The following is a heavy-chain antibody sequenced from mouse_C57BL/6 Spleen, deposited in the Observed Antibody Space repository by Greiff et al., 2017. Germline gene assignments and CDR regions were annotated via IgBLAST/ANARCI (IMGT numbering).Heavy chain of an antibody. D-gene: IGHD4-1*01. CDR2: IYPGDGDT. Sequence: QVQLQQSGPELVKPGASVKISCKASGYAFSSSWMNWVKQRPGKGLEWIGRIYPGDGDTNYNGKFKGKATLTADKSSSTAYMQLSSLTSEDSAVYFCATPERGRGYWGQGTTLTVSS. V-gene: IGHV1-82*01. CDR3: ATPERGRGY. CDR1: GYAFSSSW. J-gene: IGHJ2*01.